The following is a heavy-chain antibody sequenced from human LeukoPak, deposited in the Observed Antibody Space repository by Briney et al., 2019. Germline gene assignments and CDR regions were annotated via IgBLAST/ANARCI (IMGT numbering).Heavy chain of an antibody. V-gene: IGHV3-7*01. Sequence: GGSLRLSCAASGFTFSSCWMTWVRQAPGKGLEWVANIKQDGSEKYYVDSVKGRFTISRDNAKNSLFLQMNSLRAEDTAVYYCARAGGSGSLDYRGQGTLVTVSS. CDR2: IKQDGSEK. J-gene: IGHJ4*02. CDR3: ARAGGSGSLDY. D-gene: IGHD3-10*01. CDR1: GFTFSSCW.